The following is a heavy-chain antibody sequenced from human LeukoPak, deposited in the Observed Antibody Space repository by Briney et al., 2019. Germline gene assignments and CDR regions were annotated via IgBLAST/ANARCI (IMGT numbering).Heavy chain of an antibody. D-gene: IGHD3-22*01. Sequence: GGSPRLSCAASGFIFSSYGMHWVRQAPGKGLEWVAFIRYDGSNKYYADSVKGRFTISRDNSKNTLYLQMNSLRAEDTAVYYCVQGGYYWGGFDYWGQGTLVTVSS. J-gene: IGHJ4*02. CDR1: GFIFSSYG. V-gene: IGHV3-30*02. CDR2: IRYDGSNK. CDR3: VQGGYYWGGFDY.